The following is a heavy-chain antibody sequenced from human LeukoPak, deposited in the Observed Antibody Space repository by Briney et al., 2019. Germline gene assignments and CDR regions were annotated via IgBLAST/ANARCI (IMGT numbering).Heavy chain of an antibody. Sequence: SETLSLTCTVSDGPVNTGTWYWGWIRQPPGKGLEWIGSIIYSGTTYYNPSLESRVTMSIDTSKNHFSLKLTSVTAADTAVYYCARHGVYGSGSYYWFDPWGQGTLVTVSS. CDR3: ARHGVYGSGSYYWFDP. D-gene: IGHD3-10*01. V-gene: IGHV4-39*01. J-gene: IGHJ5*02. CDR1: DGPVNTGTWY. CDR2: IIYSGTT.